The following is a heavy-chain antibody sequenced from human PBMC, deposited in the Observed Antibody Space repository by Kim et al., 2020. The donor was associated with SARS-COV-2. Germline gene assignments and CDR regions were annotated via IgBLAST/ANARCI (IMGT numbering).Heavy chain of an antibody. Sequence: GGSLRLSCAASGFTFSSYAMSWVRQAPGKGLEWVSAISGSGGSTYYADSVKGRFTISRDNSKNTLYLQMNSLRAEDTAVYYCAKTSEPYSGSQLDPHWGQGTLVTVSS. D-gene: IGHD1-26*01. CDR3: AKTSEPYSGSQLDPH. J-gene: IGHJ4*02. CDR1: GFTFSSYA. CDR2: ISGSGGST. V-gene: IGHV3-23*01.